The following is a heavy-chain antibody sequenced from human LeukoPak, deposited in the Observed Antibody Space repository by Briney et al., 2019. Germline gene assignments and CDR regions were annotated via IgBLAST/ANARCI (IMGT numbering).Heavy chain of an antibody. Sequence: PGGSLRLSCAASGFTVSSNHMSWVRQAPGKGLEWVSVIFSGGTTYYADSVKGRFTISRHNSENTLYLQMNSLRGEDTAVYYCARGMLGYSYGFDYWGQGTLVTVSS. CDR1: GFTVSSNH. CDR2: IFSGGTT. CDR3: ARGMLGYSYGFDY. D-gene: IGHD5-18*01. V-gene: IGHV3-53*04. J-gene: IGHJ4*02.